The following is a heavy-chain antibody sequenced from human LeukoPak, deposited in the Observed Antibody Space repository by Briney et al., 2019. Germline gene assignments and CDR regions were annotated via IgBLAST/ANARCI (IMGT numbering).Heavy chain of an antibody. D-gene: IGHD3-10*01. CDR3: AKDQDSYYRSFDY. CDR1: AFTFSSYA. J-gene: IGHJ4*02. CDR2: IRGSGGST. Sequence: GSLRLSCAASAFTFSSYAMSWVRQAPGKGLEWVATIRGSGGSTYYAASVKGRFTISRDISKNTLYLQMNSLSPEDTAVHFCAKDQDSYYRSFDYWGQGTLVTVSS. V-gene: IGHV3-23*01.